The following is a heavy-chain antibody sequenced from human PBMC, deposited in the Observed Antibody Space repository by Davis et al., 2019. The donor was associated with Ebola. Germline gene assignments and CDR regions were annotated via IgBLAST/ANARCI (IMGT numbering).Heavy chain of an antibody. V-gene: IGHV4-59*11. CDR2: IYDSGRT. D-gene: IGHD1-7*01. Sequence: PSETLSLTCTVSGGSISSHYWSWIRQPPGKGLEWVGIIYDSGRTNYHPSLKSRVPISADTSKNQFSLNLRSVTAADTAVYYCVRAPVAGAGTRWGTRWFDPWGQGTLVTVSS. CDR3: VRAPVAGAGTRWGTRWFDP. CDR1: GGSISSHY. J-gene: IGHJ5*02.